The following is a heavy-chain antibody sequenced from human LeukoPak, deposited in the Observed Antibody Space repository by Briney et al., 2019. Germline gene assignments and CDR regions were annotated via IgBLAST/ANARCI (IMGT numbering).Heavy chain of an antibody. J-gene: IGHJ6*02. D-gene: IGHD6-13*01. Sequence: SQTLSLTCTVSGGSISSGGYYWGWIRQHPGKGLEWIGYIYYSGSTYYNPSLKSRVTISVDTSKNQFSLKLSSVTAADTAVYYCARERIAAAVYYYYYGMDVWGQGTTVTVSS. CDR3: ARERIAAAVYYYYYGMDV. V-gene: IGHV4-31*03. CDR2: IYYSGST. CDR1: GGSISSGGYY.